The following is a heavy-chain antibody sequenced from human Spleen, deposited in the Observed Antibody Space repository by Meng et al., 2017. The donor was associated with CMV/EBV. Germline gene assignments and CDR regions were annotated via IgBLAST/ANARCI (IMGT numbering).Heavy chain of an antibody. J-gene: IGHJ4*02. CDR3: ARHLRGYSWPKSD. D-gene: IGHD1-1*01. Sequence: SETLSLTCIVADDFITNNTFFWGWIRKPPGRGLEWIGSFFYSGDTYYNPYLKSRVAISVDTSKNQFSLKVNFVTAADTTVYFCARHLRGYSWPKSDWGQGTLVTVSS. CDR2: FFYSGDT. V-gene: IGHV4-39*01. CDR1: DDFITNNTFF.